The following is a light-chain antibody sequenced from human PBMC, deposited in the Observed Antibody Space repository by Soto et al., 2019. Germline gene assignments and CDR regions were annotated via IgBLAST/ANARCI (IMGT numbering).Light chain of an antibody. CDR3: QKYNSAPRT. V-gene: IGKV1-27*01. CDR1: QGISNY. J-gene: IGKJ3*01. CDR2: AAS. Sequence: DIQMTQSPSSLSASVGDRVTITCRASQGISNYLAWYQQKPGKVPKLLIYAASTLQSGVPSRFSGSGSGTDLTLTISGLQPEDVATYYCQKYNSAPRTFGPGTKVDI.